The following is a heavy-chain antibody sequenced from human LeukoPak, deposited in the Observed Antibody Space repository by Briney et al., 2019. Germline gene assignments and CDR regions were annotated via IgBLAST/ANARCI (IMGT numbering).Heavy chain of an antibody. Sequence: GGSLRLSCAASGFTVSSNYMSWVRQAPGKGLEWVSVIYSGGSTYYADSVKGRFTISRDNSKNTLYLQMNSLRAEDTAVYYCARVYSSSSGKNAFDVWGQGTLVTVSS. CDR2: IYSGGST. CDR3: ARVYSSSSGKNAFDV. V-gene: IGHV3-53*01. CDR1: GFTVSSNY. D-gene: IGHD6-6*01. J-gene: IGHJ3*01.